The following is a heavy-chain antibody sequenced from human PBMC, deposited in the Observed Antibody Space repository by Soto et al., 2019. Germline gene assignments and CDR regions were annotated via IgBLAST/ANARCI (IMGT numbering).Heavy chain of an antibody. V-gene: IGHV1-18*01. CDR1: GYTFTSYG. CDR3: ARDDYGDSSYYYYGMDV. CDR2: ISAYNGNT. J-gene: IGHJ6*02. D-gene: IGHD4-17*01. Sequence: ASVKVSCKASGYTFTSYGISWVRQAPGQGLEWMGWISAYNGNTNYADSVKGRFTISRDNSKNTLYLQMNSLRAEDTAVYYCARDDYGDSSYYYYGMDVWGQGTTVTVSS.